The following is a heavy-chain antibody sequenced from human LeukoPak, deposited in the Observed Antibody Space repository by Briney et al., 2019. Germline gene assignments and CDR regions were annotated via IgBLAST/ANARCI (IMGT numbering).Heavy chain of an antibody. D-gene: IGHD1-26*01. J-gene: IGHJ3*02. CDR3: ARDPPTKWELLVDAFDI. Sequence: PGGSLRLSCAASGFTFSSYWMSWVRQAPGKGLEWVANIKQDGSEKYYVDSVKGRFTISRDNAKNSLYLQMNSLRAEDTAVYYCARDPPTKWELLVDAFDIWGQGTMVTVSS. CDR1: GFTFSSYW. V-gene: IGHV3-7*01. CDR2: IKQDGSEK.